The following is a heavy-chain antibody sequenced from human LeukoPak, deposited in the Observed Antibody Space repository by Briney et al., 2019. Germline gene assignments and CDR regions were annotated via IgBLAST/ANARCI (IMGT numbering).Heavy chain of an antibody. CDR2: ISSSGSTI. Sequence: VGSLRLSCAASGFTFSSYEMNWVRQAPGKGLEWVSYISSSGSTIYYADSVKGRFTISRDNAKNSLYLQMNSLRAEDTAVYYCARTELGTDAFDIWGQGTMVTVSS. CDR1: GFTFSSYE. D-gene: IGHD7-27*01. CDR3: ARTELGTDAFDI. V-gene: IGHV3-48*03. J-gene: IGHJ3*02.